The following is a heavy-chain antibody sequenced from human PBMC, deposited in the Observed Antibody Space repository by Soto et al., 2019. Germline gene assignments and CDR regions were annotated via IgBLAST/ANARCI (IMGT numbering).Heavy chain of an antibody. CDR2: IIPIFGTA. CDR1: GGTFSSYA. V-gene: IGHV1-69*01. D-gene: IGHD6-19*01. CDR3: ARAFVRLGGGCCLDY. J-gene: IGHJ4*02. Sequence: QVQLVQSGAEVKKPGSSVKVSCKASGGTFSSYAISWVRQAPGQGLEWMGGIIPIFGTANYAQKFQGRVTITSDEFTSTGYMEVSSRRSEDTEVYYCARAFVRLGGGCCLDYWGQGTLVTVSS.